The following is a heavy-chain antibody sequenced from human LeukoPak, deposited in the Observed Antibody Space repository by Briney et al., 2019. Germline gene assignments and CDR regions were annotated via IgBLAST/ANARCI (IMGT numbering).Heavy chain of an antibody. Sequence: GGSLRLSCAASGFTFSSYSMNWVRQAPGKGLEWVSAISGSGGSTYYADSVKGRFTISRDNSKNTLYLQMNSLRAEDTAVYYCAKVIHFYDILTGSYFDYWGQGTLVTVSS. CDR3: AKVIHFYDILTGSYFDY. V-gene: IGHV3-23*01. CDR2: ISGSGGST. D-gene: IGHD3-9*01. J-gene: IGHJ4*02. CDR1: GFTFSSYS.